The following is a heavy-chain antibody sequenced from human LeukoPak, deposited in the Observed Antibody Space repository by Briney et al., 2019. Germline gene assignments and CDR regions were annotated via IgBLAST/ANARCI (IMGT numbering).Heavy chain of an antibody. CDR2: INHSGST. CDR1: GGSISSSSYY. D-gene: IGHD3-22*01. CDR3: ARASEVWLPTGHAFDI. V-gene: IGHV4-39*07. Sequence: SETLSLTCTVSGGSISSSSYYWGWIRQPPGKGLEWIGEINHSGSTNYNPSLKSRVTISVDTSKNQFSLKLSSVTAADTAVYYCARASEVWLPTGHAFDIWGQGTMVTVSS. J-gene: IGHJ3*02.